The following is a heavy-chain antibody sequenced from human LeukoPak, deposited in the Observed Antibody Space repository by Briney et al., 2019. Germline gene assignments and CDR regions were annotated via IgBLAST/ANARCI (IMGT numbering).Heavy chain of an antibody. D-gene: IGHD3-3*01. Sequence: SETLSLTCTVSGGSISSSSYYWGWVRQPPGKGLEWIGRIYYSGSTYYNPSLKSRVTISVDTSKNQFSLKLSSVTAADTAVYYCARLKIRDGAYYYDFWSGYHYYFDYWGQGTLVTVSS. CDR2: IYYSGST. CDR1: GGSISSSSYY. J-gene: IGHJ4*02. CDR3: ARLKIRDGAYYYDFWSGYHYYFDY. V-gene: IGHV4-39*01.